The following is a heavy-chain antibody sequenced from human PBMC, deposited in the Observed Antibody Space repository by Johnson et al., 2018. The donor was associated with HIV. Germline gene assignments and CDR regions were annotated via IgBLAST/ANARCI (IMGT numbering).Heavy chain of an antibody. Sequence: VQLVESGGGLVQPGGSLRLSCAASGFTFSSYAMSWVRQAPGKGLEWDSAISGSGGSTYYEDSVKGRFTISRDNSKNTLHLQMNGLRGEDTAFYYCAKGRIVGALQSAFDIWGQGTMVTVSS. J-gene: IGHJ3*02. V-gene: IGHV3-23*04. D-gene: IGHD1-26*01. CDR1: GFTFSSYA. CDR3: AKGRIVGALQSAFDI. CDR2: ISGSGGST.